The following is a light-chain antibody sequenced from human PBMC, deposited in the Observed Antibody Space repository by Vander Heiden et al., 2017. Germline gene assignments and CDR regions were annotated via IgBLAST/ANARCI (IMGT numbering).Light chain of an antibody. J-gene: IGLJ3*02. V-gene: IGLV1-40*01. CDR1: STNIGAGYD. CDR3: QSYDSSLSGLWV. CDR2: GNS. Sequence: QSARTPPPSVSGAAGQRLSISCSGSSTNIGAGYDLHWDQQLPGAAPNLLIYGNSNRPSGVPARVSSSNSGTSASLAITVLQAEDEDDYYCQSYDSSLSGLWVFGGGTKLTVL.